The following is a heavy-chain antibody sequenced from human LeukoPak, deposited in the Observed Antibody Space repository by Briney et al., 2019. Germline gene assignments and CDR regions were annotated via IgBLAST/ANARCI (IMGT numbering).Heavy chain of an antibody. V-gene: IGHV4-59*01. Sequence: SETLSLTCTVSGGSISSYYWSWIRQPPGKGLEWIGYIYYSGSTNYNPSLKCRVTISVDTSKNQFSLKLSSVTAADTAVYYCARMWGELRWELLGPAYYYYYGMDVWGQGTTVTVSS. D-gene: IGHD1-26*01. CDR2: IYYSGST. CDR1: GGSISSYY. CDR3: ARMWGELRWELLGPAYYYYYGMDV. J-gene: IGHJ6*02.